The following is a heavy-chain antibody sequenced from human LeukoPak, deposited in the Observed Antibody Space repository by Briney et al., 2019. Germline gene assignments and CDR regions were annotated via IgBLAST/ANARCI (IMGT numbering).Heavy chain of an antibody. D-gene: IGHD6-6*01. CDR1: GCTFSNYW. Sequence: GGSLRLSCAASGCTFSNYWMSWVRQGPGKGLEWVAKIKQDGSEKYYVDSVKGRFTISRDNAENSLFLQMNSLRAEDTAVYYCARVYRSSSGYCFDYWAQGTLVTVSS. J-gene: IGHJ4*02. CDR2: IKQDGSEK. V-gene: IGHV3-7*01. CDR3: ARVYRSSSGYCFDY.